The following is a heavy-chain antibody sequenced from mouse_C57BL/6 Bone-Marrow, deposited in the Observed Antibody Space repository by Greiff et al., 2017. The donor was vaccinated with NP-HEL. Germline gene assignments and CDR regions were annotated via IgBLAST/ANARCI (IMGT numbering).Heavy chain of an antibody. CDR1: GFNIKNTY. CDR3: ASDYGSLYYFDD. J-gene: IGHJ2*01. CDR2: IDPANGNT. Sequence: EVKVVESVAELVRPGASVKLSCTASGFNIKNTYMHWVKQRPEQGLEWIARIDPANGNTNYAPKFQGQATITADTSSNTAYLQLSSLTSEDTAIYYCASDYGSLYYFDDWGQGTTLTVSS. V-gene: IGHV14-3*01. D-gene: IGHD1-1*01.